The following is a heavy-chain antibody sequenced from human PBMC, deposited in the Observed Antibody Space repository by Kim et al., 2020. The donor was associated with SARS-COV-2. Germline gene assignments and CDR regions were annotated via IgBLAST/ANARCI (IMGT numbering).Heavy chain of an antibody. J-gene: IGHJ4*02. D-gene: IGHD2-21*01. V-gene: IGHV3-7*04. CDR2: PDGSAK. CDR3: VRGIPSV. Sequence: PDGSAKFYGDPWKGRFPISRDNANNSVFLKMNSLRAEDTAVYYCVRGIPSVWGQGTLVTVSS.